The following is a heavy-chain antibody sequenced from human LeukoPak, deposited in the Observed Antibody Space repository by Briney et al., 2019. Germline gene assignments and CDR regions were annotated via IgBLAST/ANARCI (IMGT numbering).Heavy chain of an antibody. V-gene: IGHV1-69*13. CDR1: GYPFTIYG. Sequence: SVRVSCRASGYPFTIYGITWVRQAPGQGLEWMGGIIPIFGTANYAQKFQGRVTITADESTSTAYMELSSLRSEDTAVYYCARVSLGNEPGSPQNYYYYGMDVWGQGTTVTVSS. CDR2: IIPIFGTA. J-gene: IGHJ6*02. CDR3: ARVSLGNEPGSPQNYYYYGMDV.